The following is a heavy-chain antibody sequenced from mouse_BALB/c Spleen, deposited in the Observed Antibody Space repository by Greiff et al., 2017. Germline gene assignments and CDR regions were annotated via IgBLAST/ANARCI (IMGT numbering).Heavy chain of an antibody. J-gene: IGHJ4*01. Sequence: EVQLVESGGGLVKPGGSLKLSCAASGFTFSSYAMSWVRQTPEKRLVWVASIISGGSTYYPDSVKGRFTISRDNARNILYLQMSSLRSEDTAMYYCARGSSSSYAMDYWGQGTSVTVSS. CDR1: GFTFSSYA. CDR3: ARGSSSSYAMDY. CDR2: IISGGST. D-gene: IGHD1-3*01. V-gene: IGHV5-6-5*01.